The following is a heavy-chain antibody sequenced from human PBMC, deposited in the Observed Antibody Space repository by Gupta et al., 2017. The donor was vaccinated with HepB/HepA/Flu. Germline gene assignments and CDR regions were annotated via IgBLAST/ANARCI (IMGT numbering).Heavy chain of an antibody. CDR1: GFTFDDYA. CDR2: ISWNSGSI. J-gene: IGHJ6*02. V-gene: IGHV3-9*01. CDR3: AKAEGGYENYGMDV. D-gene: IGHD5-12*01. Sequence: EVQLVESGGGLVQPGRSLRLSCAASGFTFDDYAMHWVRQAPGKGLEWVSGISWNSGSIGYADSVKGRFTISRDNAKNSLYLQMNSLRAEDTALYYCAKAEGGYENYGMDVWGQGTTVTVSS.